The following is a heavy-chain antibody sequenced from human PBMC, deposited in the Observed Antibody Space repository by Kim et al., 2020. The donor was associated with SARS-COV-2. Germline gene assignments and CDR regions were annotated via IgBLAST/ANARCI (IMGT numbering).Heavy chain of an antibody. CDR3: TTDRGGLWSAPDFDY. CDR1: GFTFSNAW. D-gene: IGHD3-10*02. CDR2: IKSKTDGGTT. V-gene: IGHV3-15*01. Sequence: GGSLRLSCAASGFTFSNAWMSWVRQAPGKGLEWVGRIKSKTDGGTTDYAAPVKGRFTISRDDSKNTLYLQMNSLKTEDTAVYYCTTDRGGLWSAPDFDYWGQGTLVTVSS. J-gene: IGHJ4*02.